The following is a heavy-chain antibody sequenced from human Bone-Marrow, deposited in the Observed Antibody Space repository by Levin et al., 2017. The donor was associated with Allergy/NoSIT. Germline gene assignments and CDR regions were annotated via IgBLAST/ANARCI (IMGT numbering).Heavy chain of an antibody. J-gene: IGHJ3*02. CDR1: GFTVSSNY. D-gene: IGHD3-22*01. Sequence: GGSLRLSCAASGFTVSSNYMSWVRQAPGKGLEWVSVIYSGGSTYYADSVKGRFTISRDNSKNTLYLQMNSLRAEDTAVYYCARVSIITMIVVVMVDAFDIWGQGTMVTVSS. V-gene: IGHV3-53*01. CDR2: IYSGGST. CDR3: ARVSIITMIVVVMVDAFDI.